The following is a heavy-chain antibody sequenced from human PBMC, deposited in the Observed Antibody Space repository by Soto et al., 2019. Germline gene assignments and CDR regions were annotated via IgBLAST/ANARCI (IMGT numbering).Heavy chain of an antibody. Sequence: GXSVKVACKASGYPFTDYHIHWGGRAPGQGLQWLARINPNTGDTNSAQNFQGRVSVTRDSSTSTAYMELNSLTSDDTAAYYCARDGHFWSDYSPKWGPTGFAYCGQRTLVTVSS. CDR3: ARDGHFWSDYSPKWGPTGFAY. CDR2: INPNTGDT. D-gene: IGHD3-3*02. CDR1: GYPFTDYH. V-gene: IGHV1-2*06. J-gene: IGHJ4*02.